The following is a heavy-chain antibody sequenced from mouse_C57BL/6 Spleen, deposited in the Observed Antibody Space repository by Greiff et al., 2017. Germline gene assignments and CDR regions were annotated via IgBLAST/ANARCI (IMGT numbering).Heavy chain of an antibody. CDR1: GFTFSSYA. CDR2: ISDGGSYT. Sequence: EVKLVESGGGLVKPGGSLKLSCAASGFTFSSYAMSWVRQTPEKRLEWVATISDGGSYTYYPDNVKGRFTISRDNAKNNLYLQMSHLKSEDTAMYYCARGGNYENFDYWGQGTTLTVSS. D-gene: IGHD2-1*01. J-gene: IGHJ2*01. V-gene: IGHV5-4*03. CDR3: ARGGNYENFDY.